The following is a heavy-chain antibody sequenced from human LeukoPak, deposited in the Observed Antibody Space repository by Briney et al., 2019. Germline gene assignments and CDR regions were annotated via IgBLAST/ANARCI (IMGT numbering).Heavy chain of an antibody. V-gene: IGHV3-48*04. Sequence: GGSLRLSCAASGFTFSSYSMNWVRQAPGKGLEWVSYISSASGSIYYADSVKGRFTISRDNAKNSLFLQMNSLRAEDTAVYYCARLPAYCSSTSCYYDYWGQGILVTVSS. CDR3: ARLPAYCSSTSCYYDY. D-gene: IGHD2-2*01. J-gene: IGHJ4*02. CDR2: ISSASGSI. CDR1: GFTFSSYS.